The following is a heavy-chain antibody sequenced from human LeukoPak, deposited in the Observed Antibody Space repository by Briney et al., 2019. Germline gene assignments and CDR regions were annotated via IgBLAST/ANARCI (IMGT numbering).Heavy chain of an antibody. V-gene: IGHV3-21*01. CDR1: GFTLSSYS. Sequence: GGSLRLSCAASGFTLSSYSMNWVRQAPGKGLEWVSSISSSSSYIYYADSVKGRFTISRDNAKNSLYLQMNSLRAEDTAVYYCASSRSSSGWYYGMDVWGKGTTVTVSS. J-gene: IGHJ6*04. D-gene: IGHD6-19*01. CDR3: ASSRSSSGWYYGMDV. CDR2: ISSSSSYI.